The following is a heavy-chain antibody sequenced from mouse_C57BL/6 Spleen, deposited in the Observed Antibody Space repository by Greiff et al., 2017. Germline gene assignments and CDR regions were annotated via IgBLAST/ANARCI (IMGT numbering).Heavy chain of an antibody. Sequence: EVMLVASGGGLVKPGGSLKLSCAASGFTFSDYGMHWVRQAPEKGLEWVAYISSGSSTIYYADTVKGRFTISRDNAKNTLFLQMTSLRSEDTAMYYCARSPITTVAYYAMDYWGQGTSVTVSS. CDR3: ARSPITTVAYYAMDY. CDR2: ISSGSSTI. J-gene: IGHJ4*01. V-gene: IGHV5-17*01. D-gene: IGHD1-1*01. CDR1: GFTFSDYG.